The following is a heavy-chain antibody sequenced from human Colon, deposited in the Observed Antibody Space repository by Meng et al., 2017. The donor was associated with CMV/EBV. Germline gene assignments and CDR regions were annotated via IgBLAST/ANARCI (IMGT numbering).Heavy chain of an antibody. D-gene: IGHD3-16*01. V-gene: IGHV3-53*01. J-gene: IGHJ4*02. CDR2: IYSGDSR. Sequence: GGSLRLSCVVSGFSASTNYMSWVRQAPGKGLEWVSGIYSGDSRQYADSVKGRFAISRDNSENSLYLHMNSLRANDTAVYYCARRGTGGRSFDYWGQGTLVTSPQ. CDR3: ARRGTGGRSFDY. CDR1: GFSASTNY.